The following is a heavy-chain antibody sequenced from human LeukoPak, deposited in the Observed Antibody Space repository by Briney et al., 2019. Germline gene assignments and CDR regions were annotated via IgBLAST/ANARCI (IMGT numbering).Heavy chain of an antibody. CDR3: ARDQRYCSGGSCYGWFDP. CDR1: GFTFSSFA. V-gene: IGHV3-23*01. Sequence: GGSLRLSCAASGFTFSSFAMSWVRQAPGKGLEWVSAISGCGSNTYSADSVKGRFTISRDNSKNTLHLQMNSLRAEDTAVYYCARDQRYCSGGSCYGWFDPWGQGTLVTVSS. J-gene: IGHJ5*02. CDR2: ISGCGSNT. D-gene: IGHD2-15*01.